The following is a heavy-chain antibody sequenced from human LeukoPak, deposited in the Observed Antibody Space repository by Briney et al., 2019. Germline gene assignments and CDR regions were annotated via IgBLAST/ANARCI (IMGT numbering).Heavy chain of an antibody. D-gene: IGHD5-18*01. CDR2: ISYDGSNK. CDR1: GFTFSSYG. V-gene: IGHV3-30*18. Sequence: GGSLRLSCAASGFTFSSYGMHWVRQAPGKGLEWVAVISYDGSNKYYADSVKGRFTISRDNSKNTLYQQMNSLRAEDTAVYYCAKDSGYSYGSQLGGWGQGTLVTVSS. CDR3: AKDSGYSYGSQLGG. J-gene: IGHJ4*02.